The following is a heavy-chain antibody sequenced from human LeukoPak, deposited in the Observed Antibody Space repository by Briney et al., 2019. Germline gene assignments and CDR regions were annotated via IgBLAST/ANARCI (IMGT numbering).Heavy chain of an antibody. Sequence: PGGSLRLSCGASGFTFSTHGMIWVRQAPGKGLEWVSYISPRSATIYYADSVKGRFTISRDDARNSLFLQMHSLRAGDTAVYYCARVRGPTVTTSYFDLWGRGTLVTVSS. CDR3: ARVRGPTVTTSYFDL. J-gene: IGHJ2*01. CDR2: ISPRSATI. D-gene: IGHD4-17*01. CDR1: GFTFSTHG. V-gene: IGHV3-48*01.